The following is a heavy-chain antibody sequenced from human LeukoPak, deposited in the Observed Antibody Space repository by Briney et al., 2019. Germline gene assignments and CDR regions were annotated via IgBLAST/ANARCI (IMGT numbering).Heavy chain of an antibody. Sequence: GGSLRLSCAASGFTFSSHCMNWARQAPGKGLEWVSGIIGSGRTTFYADSVKGRFTISRDNSKNTLYLQMNSLRAEDTAIYYCAKKEGDTYFSWYMDVWGKGTTVTVSS. J-gene: IGHJ6*03. CDR1: GFTFSSHC. D-gene: IGHD2-21*01. CDR2: IIGSGRTT. V-gene: IGHV3-23*01. CDR3: AKKEGDTYFSWYMDV.